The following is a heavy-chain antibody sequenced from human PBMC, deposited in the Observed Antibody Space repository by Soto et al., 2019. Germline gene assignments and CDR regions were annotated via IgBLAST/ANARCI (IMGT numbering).Heavy chain of an antibody. CDR1: GFSFSDHY. CDR2: TRNKAYSFTT. J-gene: IGHJ4*02. Sequence: EVQLVESGGGLVRPGGSLRLSCAASGFSFSDHYMDWVRQAPGKGLEWVGRTRNKAYSFTTEYSPALKGRFPISRDDSEDSLYLQMNSLKTEDTALYYCVTFVPSSKWSGFDSWGQGTLVTVSP. CDR3: VTFVPSSKWSGFDS. D-gene: IGHD6-13*01. V-gene: IGHV3-72*01.